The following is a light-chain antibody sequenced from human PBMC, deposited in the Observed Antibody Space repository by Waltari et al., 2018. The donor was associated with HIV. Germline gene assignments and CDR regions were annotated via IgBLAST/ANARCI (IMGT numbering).Light chain of an antibody. Sequence: QSALTQPASVSGSPGQSLTISCSGPSSDVGAYTSVSCYQQHPGTAPKLIIYDVKKRPSGGSIRFSGSKFGNTASLFISGLQAEDEAEYFCSSYTGSSTIFGAGTTLTVL. CDR1: SSDVGAYTS. CDR2: DVK. V-gene: IGLV2-14*03. CDR3: SSYTGSSTI. J-gene: IGLJ2*01.